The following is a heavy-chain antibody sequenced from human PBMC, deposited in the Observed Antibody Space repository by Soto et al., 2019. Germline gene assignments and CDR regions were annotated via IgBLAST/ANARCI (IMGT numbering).Heavy chain of an antibody. J-gene: IGHJ4*02. D-gene: IGHD2-2*01. Sequence: EVQLVESGGGLVKPGGSLRLSCAASGFTFSNAWMSWVRQAPGKGLEWVGRIKSKTDGGTTDYAAPVKGRFTISRDDSKITPYLQMNSLKTVDTAVYYCTTAGIPAPITFDYWGQGTLVTVPS. V-gene: IGHV3-15*01. CDR1: GFTFSNAW. CDR3: TTAGIPAPITFDY. CDR2: IKSKTDGGTT.